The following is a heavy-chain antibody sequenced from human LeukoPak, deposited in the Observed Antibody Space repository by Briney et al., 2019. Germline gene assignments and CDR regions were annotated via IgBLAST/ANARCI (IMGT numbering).Heavy chain of an antibody. D-gene: IGHD2-2*01. CDR2: ISSSSSTI. J-gene: IGHJ4*02. V-gene: IGHV3-48*04. CDR1: GFTFSSYS. CDR3: ARDGEYCSSTSCYGGY. Sequence: PGGSLRLSFAASGFTFSSYSMNWVRQAPGKGLEWVSYISSSSSTIYYADSVKGRFTISRDNAKNSLYLQMNSLRAEDTAVYYCARDGEYCSSTSCYGGYWGQGTLVTVSS.